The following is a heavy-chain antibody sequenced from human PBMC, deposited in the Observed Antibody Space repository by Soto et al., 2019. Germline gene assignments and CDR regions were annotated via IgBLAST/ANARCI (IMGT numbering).Heavy chain of an antibody. Sequence: QVQLVQSGAEVKKPGSSVKVSCKASGGTFSSYAISWVRQAPGQGLEWMGGIIPIFGTANYAQKFQGRVTITADESTSTAYMELSSLRSEDTAVYYCARGGQIYSYGYLGPGSYWGQGTLVTVSS. J-gene: IGHJ4*02. D-gene: IGHD5-18*01. CDR3: ARGGQIYSYGYLGPGSY. CDR1: GGTFSSYA. V-gene: IGHV1-69*01. CDR2: IIPIFGTA.